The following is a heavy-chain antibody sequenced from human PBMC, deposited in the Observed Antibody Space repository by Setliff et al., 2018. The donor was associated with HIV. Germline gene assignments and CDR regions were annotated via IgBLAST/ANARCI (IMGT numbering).Heavy chain of an antibody. D-gene: IGHD3-10*01. V-gene: IGHV3-21*06. Sequence: LRLSCAASGFTFSSYSMNWVRQAPGKGLEWVASISSSGAHIFSADSLKGRFSISRDNGRNSLYLQMNSLRAEDTAVYYCASSPILWFGELSPYFDYWGQGTLVTVSS. CDR3: ASSPILWFGELSPYFDY. CDR1: GFTFSSYS. J-gene: IGHJ4*02. CDR2: ISSSGAHI.